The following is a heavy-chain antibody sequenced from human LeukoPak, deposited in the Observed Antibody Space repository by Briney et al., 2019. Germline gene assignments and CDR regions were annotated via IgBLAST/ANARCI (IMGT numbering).Heavy chain of an antibody. CDR2: IYPGDSDT. D-gene: IGHD3-3*01. V-gene: IGHV5-51*01. CDR3: ARKNSLWSGPDY. Sequence: GESLMISCKGSGYSFINYWIGWVRQMPGKGLEWMGIIYPGDSDTRYSPSFQGQVTISADKSINTAYLQWSSLKASDTAMYYCARKNSLWSGPDYWGQGTLVTVSS. CDR1: GYSFINYW. J-gene: IGHJ4*02.